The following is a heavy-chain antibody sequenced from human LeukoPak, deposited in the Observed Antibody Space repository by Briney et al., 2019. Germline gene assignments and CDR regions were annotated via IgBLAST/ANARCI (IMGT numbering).Heavy chain of an antibody. CDR3: ARAYCSGGSCYSADY. CDR1: GYTFTSYG. Sequence: GASVKVSCKASGYTFTSYGISWVRHAPRQGLEWMGWISAYNGNTNYAQKLQGRVTMTTDTSTSTAYMELRSVRSDDTAVYYCARAYCSGGSCYSADYWGQGTLGTVSP. D-gene: IGHD2-15*01. J-gene: IGHJ4*02. CDR2: ISAYNGNT. V-gene: IGHV1-18*01.